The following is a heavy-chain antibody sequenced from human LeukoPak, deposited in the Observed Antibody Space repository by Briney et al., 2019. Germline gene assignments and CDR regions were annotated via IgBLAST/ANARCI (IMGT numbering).Heavy chain of an antibody. CDR3: ARVGGQLGSNYFDC. Sequence: PSETLSLTCTVSGGSISSYYWSWIRQPPGKGLEWIGYIYYSGSTNYNPSLKSRVTISVDTSKNQFSLRLSSVTAADTAVYYCARVGGQLGSNYFDCWGQGTLVTVSS. V-gene: IGHV4-59*01. CDR1: GGSISSYY. CDR2: IYYSGST. D-gene: IGHD6-13*01. J-gene: IGHJ4*02.